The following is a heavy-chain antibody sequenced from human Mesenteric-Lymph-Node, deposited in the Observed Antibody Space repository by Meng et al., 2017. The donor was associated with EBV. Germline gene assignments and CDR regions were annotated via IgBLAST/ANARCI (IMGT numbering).Heavy chain of an antibody. V-gene: IGHV4-4*02. D-gene: IGHD6-19*01. J-gene: IGHJ4*02. CDR2: ISHSGRT. Sequence: QEAGPGLVEPSGTLSLICAAWCDSISISRWWVGVRQPPGKGLEWFGEISHSGRTTYNPSLKSRVTISADKSKNQFSLKLNSVTAADTAVYYCARSPGWYSLDYWGQGTLVTVSS. CDR3: ARSPGWYSLDY. CDR1: CDSISISRW.